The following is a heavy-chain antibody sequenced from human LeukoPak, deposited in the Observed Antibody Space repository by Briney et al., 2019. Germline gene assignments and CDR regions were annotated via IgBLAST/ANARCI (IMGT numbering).Heavy chain of an antibody. D-gene: IGHD3-22*01. V-gene: IGHV4-59*01. Sequence: SETLSLTCTVSGGSISSDYWSWIRQPPGKGLEWIGYIYYRGSTNYDPSLKSRVTISVDTSKNQFSLKLSSVTAADTAVYYCARLSGYSSGHYYSDYWGQGTLVTVSS. CDR1: GGSISSDY. CDR2: IYYRGST. CDR3: ARLSGYSSGHYYSDY. J-gene: IGHJ4*02.